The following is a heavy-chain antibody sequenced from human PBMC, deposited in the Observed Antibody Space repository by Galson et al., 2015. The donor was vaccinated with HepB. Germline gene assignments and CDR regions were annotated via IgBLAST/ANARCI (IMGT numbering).Heavy chain of an antibody. CDR1: GFTFSNYG. CDR3: ARGGDGDLNYFDY. CDR2: IWPDGSKT. J-gene: IGHJ4*02. D-gene: IGHD4-17*01. V-gene: IGHV3-33*01. Sequence: SLRLSCAVSGFTFSNYGMHWVRQAPGKGLEWVAIIWPDGSKTDYADSVKGRFTVSRDNSDNTLSLQINCLTTEDTAVYFCARGGDGDLNYFDYWGQGTLVIVSS.